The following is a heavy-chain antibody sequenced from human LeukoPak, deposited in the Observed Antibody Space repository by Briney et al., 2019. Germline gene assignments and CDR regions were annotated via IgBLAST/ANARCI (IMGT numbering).Heavy chain of an antibody. CDR2: ISSSSSYI. D-gene: IGHD2-15*01. CDR3: ALGGYCSGGSCYPTGWNWFDP. J-gene: IGHJ5*02. V-gene: IGHV3-21*01. CDR1: GFTFSSYS. Sequence: GGSLRLSCAASGFTFSSYSMNWVRQAPGKGLEWVSSISSSSSYIYYADSVKGRFTISRDNAKNSLCLQMNSLRAEDTAVYYCALGGYCSGGSCYPTGWNWFDPWGQGTLVTVSS.